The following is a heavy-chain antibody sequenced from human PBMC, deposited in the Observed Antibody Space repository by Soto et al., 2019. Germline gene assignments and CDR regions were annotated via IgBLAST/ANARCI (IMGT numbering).Heavy chain of an antibody. J-gene: IGHJ6*02. CDR1: GYTFTSYA. V-gene: IGHV1-3*01. Sequence: ASVKVSCKASGYTFTSYAIHWVRQAPGQRLEWMGWINAGNGNTKYSQKFQGRVTITRDTSASTAYMELSSLRSEDTAVYYCARVKFEAAMVSLYYYGMDVWGQGTTVTVSS. CDR3: ARVKFEAAMVSLYYYGMDV. D-gene: IGHD5-18*01. CDR2: INAGNGNT.